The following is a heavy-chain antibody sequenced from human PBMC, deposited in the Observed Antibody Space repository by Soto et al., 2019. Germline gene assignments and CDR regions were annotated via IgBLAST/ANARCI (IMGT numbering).Heavy chain of an antibody. CDR1: GFTFSSNA. CDR2: LWYDGSNE. CDR3: ARDPPDYYDSSGYFDFDQ. Sequence: LRLSCAASGFTFSSNAMHWVRQAPGKGLEWVAGLWYDGSNEYYADSVKGRFTISRDNSKNTLYLQMNSLRAEDTAVYYCARDPPDYYDSSGYFDFDQWGQGTLVTVSS. J-gene: IGHJ4*02. D-gene: IGHD3-22*01. V-gene: IGHV3-33*01.